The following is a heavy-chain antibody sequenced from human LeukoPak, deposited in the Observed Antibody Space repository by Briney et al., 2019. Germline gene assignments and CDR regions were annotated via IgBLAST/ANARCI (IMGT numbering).Heavy chain of an antibody. Sequence: ASVKVSCKASGYTFTSYYMHWVRQAPGQGLEWMGWISTNTGNPTYAQGFTGRFVFSLDTSVNTAYLQISSLKAEDTAVYYCAREFIVVVPAAITGGWFDPWGQGTLVTVSS. CDR1: GYTFTSYY. CDR2: ISTNTGNP. CDR3: AREFIVVVPAAITGGWFDP. J-gene: IGHJ5*02. V-gene: IGHV7-4-1*02. D-gene: IGHD2-2*02.